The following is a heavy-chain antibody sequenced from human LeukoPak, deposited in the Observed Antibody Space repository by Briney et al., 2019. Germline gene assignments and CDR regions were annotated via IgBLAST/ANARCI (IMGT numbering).Heavy chain of an antibody. Sequence: ASVKVSCKASGYTFTSSYIHWVRQAPGQGLEWMGMIYPRDGSTSYAQKFQGRVTVTRDTSTSTVHMELSGLRSEDTAVYYCAKDGGLWVSAHWGDSWGRGTLVTVSS. V-gene: IGHV1-46*01. CDR2: IYPRDGST. D-gene: IGHD7-27*01. J-gene: IGHJ4*02. CDR1: GYTFTSSY. CDR3: AKDGGLWVSAHWGDS.